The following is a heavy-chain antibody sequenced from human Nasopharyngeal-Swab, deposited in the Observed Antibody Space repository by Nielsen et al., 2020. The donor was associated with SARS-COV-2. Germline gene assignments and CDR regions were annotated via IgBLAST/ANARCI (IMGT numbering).Heavy chain of an antibody. D-gene: IGHD2-2*02. J-gene: IGHJ6*03. CDR2: IKQDGSEK. Sequence: SCASSGFTFCSYWMSWVRPAPGWGVEWVANIKQDGSEKYYVDSVKGRFTISRDNAKNSLYLQMNSLRAEDTAVYYCARGDIVVVPAAILYYYYYMDVWGKGTKVTVSS. V-gene: IGHV3-7*01. CDR1: GFTFCSYW. CDR3: ARGDIVVVPAAILYYYYYMDV.